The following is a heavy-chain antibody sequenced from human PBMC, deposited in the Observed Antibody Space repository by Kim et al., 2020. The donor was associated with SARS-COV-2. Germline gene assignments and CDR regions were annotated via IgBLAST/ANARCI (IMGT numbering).Heavy chain of an antibody. D-gene: IGHD6-19*01. CDR2: T. CDR3: TRYSSGWEIDY. J-gene: IGHJ4*02. V-gene: IGHV3-49*02. Sequence: TEYAASVKGRFTISRDDSKSIAYLQMNSLKTEDTAVYYCTRYSSGWEIDYWGQGTLVTVSS.